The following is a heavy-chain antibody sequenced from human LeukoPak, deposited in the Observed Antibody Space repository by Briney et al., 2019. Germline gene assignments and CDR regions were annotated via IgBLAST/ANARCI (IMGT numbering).Heavy chain of an antibody. D-gene: IGHD5-12*01. CDR1: GGSLSLHY. CDR3: TRVPLWWLTPFDF. V-gene: IGHV4-34*01. CDR2: INNRGTT. J-gene: IGHJ4*02. Sequence: AETLSLTCAVSGGSLSLHYWSWIRRPLGKGLEWIGEINNRGTTNYSPCLRGRATIAMDTSKNQFSLRLTSVTAADTAMYYCTRVPLWWLTPFDFWGQGTLATVSS.